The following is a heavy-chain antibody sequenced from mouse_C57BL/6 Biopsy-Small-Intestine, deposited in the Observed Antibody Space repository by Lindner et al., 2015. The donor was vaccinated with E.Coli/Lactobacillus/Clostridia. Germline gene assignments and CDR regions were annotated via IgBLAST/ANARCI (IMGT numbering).Heavy chain of an antibody. Sequence: VQLQESGPGMVKPSQSLSLTCTVTGYSITSGYDWHWIRHFPGNKLEWMGYISYSGSTNYNPSLKSRISITHDTSRNHFFLKLNSVTTEDTATYYCARGASWVAYWGQGTLVTVSA. D-gene: IGHD3-1*01. CDR2: ISYSGST. CDR1: GYSITSGYD. V-gene: IGHV3-1*01. CDR3: ARGASWVAY. J-gene: IGHJ3*01.